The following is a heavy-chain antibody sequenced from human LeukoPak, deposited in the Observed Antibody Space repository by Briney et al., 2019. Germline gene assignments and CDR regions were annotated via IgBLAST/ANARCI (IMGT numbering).Heavy chain of an antibody. V-gene: IGHV3-11*04. CDR2: ISSSGSTI. CDR1: GFTFSDYY. D-gene: IGHD6-13*01. J-gene: IGHJ4*02. CDR3: ASEHRSSWYFGGY. Sequence: GGSLRLSCAASGFTFSDYYMSWIRQAPGNGLEWVSYISSSGSTIYYADSVKGRFTISRDNAKNSLYLQMNSLRAEDTAVYYCASEHRSSWYFGGYWGQGTLVTVSS.